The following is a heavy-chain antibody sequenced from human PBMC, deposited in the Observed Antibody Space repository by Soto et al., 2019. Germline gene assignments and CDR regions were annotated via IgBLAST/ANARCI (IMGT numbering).Heavy chain of an antibody. CDR2: ISGSGGST. CDR3: AKDSFWSGYQLLFDY. V-gene: IGHV3-23*01. J-gene: IGHJ4*02. D-gene: IGHD3-3*01. Sequence: GGSLRLSCAASGFTFSSYAMSWVRQAPGKGLEWVSAISGSGGSTYYADSVKGRFTISRDNSKNTLYLQMNSLRAEDTAVYYCAKDSFWSGYQLLFDYWGQGTLVTVSS. CDR1: GFTFSSYA.